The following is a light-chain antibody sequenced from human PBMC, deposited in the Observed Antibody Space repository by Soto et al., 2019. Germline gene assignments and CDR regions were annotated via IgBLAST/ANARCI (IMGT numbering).Light chain of an antibody. CDR3: QQSYSTPPEGT. CDR1: QSISSY. V-gene: IGKV1-39*01. Sequence: DIQMTQSPSSLSASVGDRVTITCRASQSISSYLNWYQQKPGKAPKLLIYAASSLQSGVPSRFSGSGSGTDFTLTISSLQPEDFATYYCQQSYSTPPEGTFGQGTTVEIK. J-gene: IGKJ1*01. CDR2: AAS.